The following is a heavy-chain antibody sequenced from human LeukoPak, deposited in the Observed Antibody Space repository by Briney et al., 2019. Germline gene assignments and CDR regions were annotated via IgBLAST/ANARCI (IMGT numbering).Heavy chain of an antibody. D-gene: IGHD5-12*01. V-gene: IGHV4-34*01. CDR2: INHSGST. CDR3: ARDGSGYGY. Sequence: SETLSLTCAVYGGSFSGYYWIWIRQPPGKGLEWIGEINHSGSTNYNPPLKSRVTISVDTSKNQFSLKLSSVTAADTAVYYCARDGSGYGYWGQGTLVTVSS. J-gene: IGHJ4*02. CDR1: GGSFSGYY.